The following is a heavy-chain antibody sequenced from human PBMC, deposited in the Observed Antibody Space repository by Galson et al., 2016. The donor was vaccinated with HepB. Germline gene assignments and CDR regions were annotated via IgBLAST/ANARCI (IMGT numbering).Heavy chain of an antibody. Sequence: ETLSLTCTVNGGSLSAYYWNWTRQPPGKGLEWIGEINHTGGTDYTPSLKSRVSISIDTSKNQFSLNLNSVTAADTAVYFCATGYCSGGSCYSGAFHIWGQGTMVTVSA. V-gene: IGHV4-34*01. CDR1: GGSLSAYY. D-gene: IGHD2-15*01. CDR3: ATGYCSGGSCYSGAFHI. J-gene: IGHJ3*02. CDR2: INHTGGT.